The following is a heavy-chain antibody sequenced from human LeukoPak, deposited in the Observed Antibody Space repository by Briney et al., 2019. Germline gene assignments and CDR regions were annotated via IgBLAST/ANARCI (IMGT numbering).Heavy chain of an antibody. CDR3: ARRDWGQYYFDY. Sequence: PSETLSLTCTVSGGSISSSTYYWGWIRQPPGKGLEWIGSIYYSGSTYYSPSLKSRVTISVDASKNQFSLKLSSVTAADTAVYYCARRDWGQYYFDYWGQRTLVTVSS. V-gene: IGHV4-39*01. D-gene: IGHD7-27*01. J-gene: IGHJ4*02. CDR2: IYYSGST. CDR1: GGSISSSTYY.